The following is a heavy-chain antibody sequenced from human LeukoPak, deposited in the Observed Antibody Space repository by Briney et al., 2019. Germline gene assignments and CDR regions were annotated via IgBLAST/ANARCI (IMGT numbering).Heavy chain of an antibody. Sequence: PSETLSLTCAVSGGSISSSNWWRWVRQPPGKGLEWIGEIYHSGSTNYNPSLKSRVTISVDKSKNQFSLKLSSVTAADTAVYYCATRDIVVVPAALDYWGQGTLVTVSS. CDR3: ATRDIVVVPAALDY. J-gene: IGHJ4*02. CDR2: IYHSGST. D-gene: IGHD2-2*01. CDR1: GGSISSSNW. V-gene: IGHV4-4*02.